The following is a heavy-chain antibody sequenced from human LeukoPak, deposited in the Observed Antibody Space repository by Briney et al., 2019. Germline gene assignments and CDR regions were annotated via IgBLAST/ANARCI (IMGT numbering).Heavy chain of an antibody. V-gene: IGHV4-31*03. D-gene: IGHD3-9*01. CDR3: ARGDILTGYCPDY. CDR1: GGSISSGGYY. J-gene: IGHJ4*02. CDR2: IYYSGST. Sequence: SETLSLTCTVSGGSISSGGYYWSWIRQRPGKGLEWIGYIYYSGSTYYNPSLKSRVTISVDTSKNQFSLKLSSVTAADTAVYYCARGDILTGYCPDYWGQGTLVTVSS.